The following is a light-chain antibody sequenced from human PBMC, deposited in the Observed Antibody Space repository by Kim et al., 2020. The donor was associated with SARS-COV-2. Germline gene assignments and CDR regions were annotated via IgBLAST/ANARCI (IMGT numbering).Light chain of an antibody. J-gene: IGLJ2*01. CDR3: SSYTSSSTLV. Sequence: GQPIPISCTGTSSDVGGYNYVSWYQQHPGKAPKLMIYDVSNRPSGVSNRFSGSKSGNTASLTISGLQAEDEADYYCSSYTSSSTLVFGGGTQLTVL. CDR1: SSDVGGYNY. CDR2: DVS. V-gene: IGLV2-14*03.